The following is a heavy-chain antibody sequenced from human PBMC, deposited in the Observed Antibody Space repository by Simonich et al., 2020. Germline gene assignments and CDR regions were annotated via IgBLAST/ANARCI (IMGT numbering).Heavy chain of an antibody. CDR3: ARDVRRDGFDY. J-gene: IGHJ4*02. CDR1: GFTFSSYW. CDR2: VKQDGSEK. V-gene: IGHV3-7*01. Sequence: EVQLVESGGGLVQPGGSLRLSCAASGFTFSSYWMSWGPGPGKGLEGVANVKQDGSEKYYVDSVKGRFTISRDNAKNSLYLQMNSLRAEDTAVYYCARDVRRDGFDYWGQGTLVTVSS.